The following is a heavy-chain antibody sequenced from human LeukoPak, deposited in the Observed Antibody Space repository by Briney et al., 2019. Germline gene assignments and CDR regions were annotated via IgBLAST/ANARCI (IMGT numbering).Heavy chain of an antibody. Sequence: SVKVSCKASGGTFSSYAISWVRQAPGQGLEWMGRIIPIFGTANYAQKFQGRVTITADKSTSTAYMELSSLRSEDTAVYYCARDQGIVVVPATPFDPWGQGTLVTVSS. CDR1: GGTFSSYA. D-gene: IGHD2-2*01. CDR3: ARDQGIVVVPATPFDP. CDR2: IIPIFGTA. V-gene: IGHV1-69*06. J-gene: IGHJ5*02.